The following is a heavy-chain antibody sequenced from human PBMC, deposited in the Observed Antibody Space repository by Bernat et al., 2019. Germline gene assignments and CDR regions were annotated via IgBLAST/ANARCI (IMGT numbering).Heavy chain of an antibody. CDR2: IKQDGSEK. V-gene: IGHV3-7*03. D-gene: IGHD6-19*01. CDR3: AREESVAVAGLKYFQH. CDR1: GFTFSSYW. J-gene: IGHJ1*01. Sequence: EVQLVESGGGLVQPGGSLRLSCAASGFTFSSYWMSWVRQAPGKGLEWVANIKQDGSEKYYVDSVKGRFTISRDNAKNSLYLQMNSLRAEDTAVYYCAREESVAVAGLKYFQHWGQGTLVTVSS.